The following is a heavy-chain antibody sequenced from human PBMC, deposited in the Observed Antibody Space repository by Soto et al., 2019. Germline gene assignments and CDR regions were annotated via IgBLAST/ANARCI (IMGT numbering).Heavy chain of an antibody. CDR2: ISYDGSNK. D-gene: IGHD6-13*01. V-gene: IGHV3-30-3*01. J-gene: IGHJ5*02. CDR3: ARDPGRSSRVKRSGWFDP. CDR1: GFTFSSYA. Sequence: GGSLRLSCAASGFTFSSYAMHWVRQAPGKGLEWVAVISYDGSNKYYADSVKGRFTISRDNSKNTLNLQMNSLRAEDTAVYYCARDPGRSSRVKRSGWFDPWGQGTLVTVSS.